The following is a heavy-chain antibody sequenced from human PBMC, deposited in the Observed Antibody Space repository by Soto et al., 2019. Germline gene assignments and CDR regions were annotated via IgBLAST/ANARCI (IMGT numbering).Heavy chain of an antibody. CDR2: INAGTGVT. V-gene: IGHV1-3*01. CDR3: AVLRLEY. CDR1: GYTFTSYV. D-gene: IGHD2-15*01. Sequence: QVHLVQSGAEVKKPGASVTLSCKASGYTFTSYVIHWVRQAPGQGLEWMGWINAGTGVTTSSQNFQDRVTIIKDTSAGAVDMDMSRLSSEFTAQYYCAVLRLEYRGQGNLGTGS. J-gene: IGHJ4*02.